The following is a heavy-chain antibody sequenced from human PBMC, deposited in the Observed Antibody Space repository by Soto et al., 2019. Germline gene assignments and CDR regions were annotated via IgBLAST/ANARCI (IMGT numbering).Heavy chain of an antibody. J-gene: IGHJ4*02. Sequence: SVKVSFESSVYTFTSYSIHLFRHAPGQRLEWMGWINAGNGNTKYSQKFQGRVTITRDTSASTAYMELSSLRSEDTAVYYCARDRKMDIRQLETWGQGTLVNVYS. V-gene: IGHV1-3*01. CDR3: ARDRKMDIRQLET. CDR1: VYTFTSYS. CDR2: INAGNGNT. D-gene: IGHD2-8*01.